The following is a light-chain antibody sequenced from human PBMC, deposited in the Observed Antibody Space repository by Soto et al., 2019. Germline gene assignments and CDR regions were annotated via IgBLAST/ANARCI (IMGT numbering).Light chain of an antibody. CDR2: DAS. CDR1: QSISSW. CDR3: QQYNSYSWT. Sequence: DIQMTQTPSTLSASVGDRVTITCRASQSISSWLAWYQQKPGKAPKLLIYDASSLESGAPSRFSGSGPGTEFTLTISSLQPDDFATYYCQQYNSYSWTFGQGTKV. J-gene: IGKJ1*01. V-gene: IGKV1-5*01.